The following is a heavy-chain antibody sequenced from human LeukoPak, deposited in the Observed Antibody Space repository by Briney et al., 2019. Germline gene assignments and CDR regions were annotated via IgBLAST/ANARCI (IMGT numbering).Heavy chain of an antibody. V-gene: IGHV1-69*04. D-gene: IGHD3-22*01. CDR1: GYTFTSYG. Sequence: SVKVSCKASGYTFTSYGISWVRQAPGQGLEWMGRIIPILGIANYAQKFQGRVTITADKSTSTAYMELSSLRSEDTAVYYCARVVYYDSSGYRHFDYWGQGTLVTVSS. CDR2: IIPILGIA. J-gene: IGHJ4*02. CDR3: ARVVYYDSSGYRHFDY.